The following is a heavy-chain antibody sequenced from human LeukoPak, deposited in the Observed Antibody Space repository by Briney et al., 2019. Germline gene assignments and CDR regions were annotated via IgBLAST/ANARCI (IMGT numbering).Heavy chain of an antibody. CDR3: TRDNANRAYDY. CDR1: GFTFSGYG. J-gene: IGHJ4*02. CDR2: VWANGNTK. D-gene: IGHD1-14*01. V-gene: IGHV3-33*01. Sequence: PGGSLRLSCAVSGFTFSGYGMHWVRQAPGKGLEWVAVVWANGNTKYYADSVKGRFTISRDNSKNTLHLQIDSLRAEDTATYYCTRDNANRAYDYWGQGTLVTVSS.